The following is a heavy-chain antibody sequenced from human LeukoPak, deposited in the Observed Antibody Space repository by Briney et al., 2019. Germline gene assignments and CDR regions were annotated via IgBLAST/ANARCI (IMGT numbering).Heavy chain of an antibody. D-gene: IGHD1-26*01. Sequence: SVKVSCKASGYTFTSYAMHWVRQAPGQRLEWMGGIIPIFGTANYAQKFQGRVTITADESTSTAYMELSSLRSEDTAVYYCARDRIVGATAWFDPWGQGTLVTVSS. J-gene: IGHJ5*02. CDR3: ARDRIVGATAWFDP. CDR2: IIPIFGTA. CDR1: GYTFTSYA. V-gene: IGHV1-69*13.